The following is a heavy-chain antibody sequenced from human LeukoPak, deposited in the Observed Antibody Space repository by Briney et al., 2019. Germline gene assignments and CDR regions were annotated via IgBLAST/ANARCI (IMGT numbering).Heavy chain of an antibody. Sequence: ASVKVSCKASGYTFTSYYIHWARQAPGQGLEWMAIINPSGGSTSYAQKFQGRVTMTRDTSTSTVYMELSSLRSEDTAVYYCARGTTVTTYQYSYYMDVWGKGTTVTISS. D-gene: IGHD4-17*01. CDR1: GYTFTSYY. CDR2: INPSGGST. V-gene: IGHV1-46*01. J-gene: IGHJ6*03. CDR3: ARGTTVTTYQYSYYMDV.